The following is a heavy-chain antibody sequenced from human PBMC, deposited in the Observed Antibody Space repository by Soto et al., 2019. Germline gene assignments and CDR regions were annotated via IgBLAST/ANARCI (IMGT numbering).Heavy chain of an antibody. CDR1: GFTFRSYV. V-gene: IGHV3-30*03. D-gene: IGHD3-16*01. J-gene: IGHJ4*02. Sequence: QVQLVESGGGVVQPGTSLRLTCVGSGFTFRSYVIHWFRQAPGKGLEWVALTSYDGSNSFYGDSVKDPFTIARHNSRNTVSLHMDSLRFEGTGLYYSARWGTTGGLDVWGQGTVVSVSS. CDR2: TSYDGSNS. CDR3: ARWGTTGGLDV.